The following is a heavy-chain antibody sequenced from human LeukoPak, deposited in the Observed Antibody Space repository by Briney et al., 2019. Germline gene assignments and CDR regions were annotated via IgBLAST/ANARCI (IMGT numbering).Heavy chain of an antibody. D-gene: IGHD4-17*01. V-gene: IGHV3-23*01. CDR1: GFTFSSYA. J-gene: IGHJ4*02. Sequence: GGSLGLSCAASGFTFSSYAMSWVRQAPGKGLEWVSAISGSGGSTYYADSVKGRFTISRDNSKNTLYLQMNSLRAEDTAVYYCVKAPTINDYGDYFDYWGQGTLVTVSS. CDR2: ISGSGGST. CDR3: VKAPTINDYGDYFDY.